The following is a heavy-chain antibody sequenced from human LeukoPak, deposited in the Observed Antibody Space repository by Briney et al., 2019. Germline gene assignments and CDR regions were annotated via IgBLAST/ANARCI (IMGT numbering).Heavy chain of an antibody. Sequence: SETLSLTCGVFGESLGGYYWTWTRQPPGKGLEWIGEISHTGIPNYNASLKSRVTISVDTSKKQFSLRLTSVTAADTAVYYCARGNMDRGGFFDLWGRGTLVTVSS. CDR2: ISHTGIP. D-gene: IGHD3-10*01. CDR1: GESLGGYY. V-gene: IGHV4-34*01. J-gene: IGHJ2*01. CDR3: ARGNMDRGGFFDL.